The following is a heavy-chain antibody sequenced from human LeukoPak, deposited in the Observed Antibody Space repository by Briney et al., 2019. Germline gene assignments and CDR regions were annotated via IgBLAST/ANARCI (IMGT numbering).Heavy chain of an antibody. Sequence: SETLSLTCTVSGGSISSYYWSWIRQPPGKGLEWIGYIYYSGSTNYNPSLKSRVTISVDTSKSQFSLKLCSVTAADTAVYYCARANRDGSWFDPWGQGTLVTVSS. CDR2: IYYSGST. J-gene: IGHJ5*02. D-gene: IGHD1-14*01. CDR1: GGSISSYY. V-gene: IGHV4-59*08. CDR3: ARANRDGSWFDP.